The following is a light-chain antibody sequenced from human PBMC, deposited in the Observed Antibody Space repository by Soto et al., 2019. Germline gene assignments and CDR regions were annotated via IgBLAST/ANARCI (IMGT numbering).Light chain of an antibody. J-gene: IGKJ5*01. CDR2: DIS. CDR1: QSVSGY. Sequence: EIVLTQSPGTLSLSPGERATFSCRASQSVSGYLAWYQQKPGQAPRLLIYDISKRATGIPARFSGSGSATDFTLTISSLEPEDFAVYYCQHRSSWPITFGQGTRLEIK. V-gene: IGKV3-11*01. CDR3: QHRSSWPIT.